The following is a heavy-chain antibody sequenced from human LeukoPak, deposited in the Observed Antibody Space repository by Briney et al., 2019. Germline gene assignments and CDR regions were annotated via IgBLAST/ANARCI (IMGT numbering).Heavy chain of an antibody. CDR2: IYSGTI. CDR3: ARRAGAYSHPYDY. Sequence: GGSLRLSCTVSGFTVSSNSMSWVRQAPGKGLEWVSFIYSGTIHYSDSVKGRFTISRDNSKNTLYLQVNSLRAEDTAVYYCARRAGAYSHPYDYWGRGTLVTVSS. J-gene: IGHJ4*02. V-gene: IGHV3-53*01. D-gene: IGHD4/OR15-4a*01. CDR1: GFTVSSNS.